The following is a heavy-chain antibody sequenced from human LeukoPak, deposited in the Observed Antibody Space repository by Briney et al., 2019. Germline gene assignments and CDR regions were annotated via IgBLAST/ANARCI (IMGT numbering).Heavy chain of an antibody. CDR1: RGTFSSYG. CDR2: VIAIFGRV. J-gene: IGHJ4*02. Sequence: SVKVSCKASRGTFSSYGISWVRQAPGQGLEWMGGVIAIFGRVKYGQKLQGRATITTDESTSTAYMELSSLTSEDTGVYYCAKGELGDSSGFSFFDYWGQGTLVTVSS. CDR3: AKGELGDSSGFSFFDY. D-gene: IGHD3-22*01. V-gene: IGHV1-69*05.